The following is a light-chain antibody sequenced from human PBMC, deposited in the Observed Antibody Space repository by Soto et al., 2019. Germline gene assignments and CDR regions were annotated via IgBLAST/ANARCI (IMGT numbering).Light chain of an antibody. V-gene: IGLV1-40*01. CDR2: GNI. CDR1: SSNIGAGYD. J-gene: IGLJ1*01. CDR3: QSYDNSLTFYV. Sequence: QSVLTQPPSVSGAPGQRVTISCTGSSSNIGAGYDVHWYQQLPGTAPKLLIYGNINRPSGVPDRFSGSKSGTSASLAITGLQAEGEADYYCQSYDNSLTFYVFGTGTKVTVL.